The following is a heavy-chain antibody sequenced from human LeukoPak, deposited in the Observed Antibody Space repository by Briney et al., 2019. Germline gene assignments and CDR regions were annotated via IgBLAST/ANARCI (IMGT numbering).Heavy chain of an antibody. CDR3: ARAVGDSGHGRYFDY. CDR2: VENTGSI. V-gene: IGHV4-61*08. D-gene: IGHD5-12*01. Sequence: SETLSLTCTVSGASISSGGYFWSWIRQPPGKGLEWIGNVENTGSINYNPSLESRVTISVDTSKNQFSLRLNSVTAADTAVYYCARAVGDSGHGRYFDYWGQGTLVTVSS. J-gene: IGHJ4*02. CDR1: GASISSGGYF.